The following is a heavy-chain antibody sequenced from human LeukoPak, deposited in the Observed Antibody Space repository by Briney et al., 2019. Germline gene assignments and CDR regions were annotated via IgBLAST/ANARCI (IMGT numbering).Heavy chain of an antibody. CDR3: ATDSTGSSWYRDWFDP. J-gene: IGHJ5*02. D-gene: IGHD6-13*01. CDR1: GGRFKSYG. CDR2: IIPIFDTA. V-gene: IGHV1-69*06. Sequence: SVKVSCKTIGGRFKSYGFSWARQAPGQGLEWMGGIIPIFDTADYAQKFQGRVTMTEDTSTDTAYMELSSLRSEDTAVYYCATDSTGSSWYRDWFDPWGQGTLVTVSS.